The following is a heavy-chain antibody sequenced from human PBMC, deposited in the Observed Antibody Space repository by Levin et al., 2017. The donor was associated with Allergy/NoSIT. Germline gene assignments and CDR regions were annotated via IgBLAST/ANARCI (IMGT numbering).Heavy chain of an antibody. V-gene: IGHV5-51*01. CDR3: ARRINYAYYY. D-gene: IGHD3-16*01. Sequence: GESLKISCRGSGYSFTNYWIAWVRQMPGKGLEWMGIIYPGNSDIRYSPSFQGQVTISADKSVSTAYLQWSSLKASDTAMYDCARRINYAYYYWGQGTLVTVSS. J-gene: IGHJ4*02. CDR2: IYPGNSDI. CDR1: GYSFTNYW.